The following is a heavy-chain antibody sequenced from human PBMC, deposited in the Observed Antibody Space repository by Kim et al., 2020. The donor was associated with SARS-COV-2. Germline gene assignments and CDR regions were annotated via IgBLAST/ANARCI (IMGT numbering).Heavy chain of an antibody. Sequence: GESLKISCQASGYSFSTHWIGWVRQMSGKGLEWMGIIYPDDSDTMYSPSLQDQVTIPADKSINTVYLQWRSLKASDTAMYYCARFGGGCTTTSCYPFDSW. V-gene: IGHV5-51*01. D-gene: IGHD2-2*01. J-gene: IGHJ5*01. CDR2: IYPDDSDT. CDR3: ARFGGGCTTTSCYPFDS. CDR1: GYSFSTHW.